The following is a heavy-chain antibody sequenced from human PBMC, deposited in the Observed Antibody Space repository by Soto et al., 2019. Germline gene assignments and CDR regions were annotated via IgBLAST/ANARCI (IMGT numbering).Heavy chain of an antibody. Sequence: GGSLRLSCAASGFTFSSYAMSWVRQAPGKGLEWVAAISGSGGSTYYADSVKGRFTISRDNSKNTLYLQMNSLRAEDTAVYYCARELVEYSSSSYYFDYWGQGTLVTVSS. V-gene: IGHV3-23*01. D-gene: IGHD6-6*01. J-gene: IGHJ4*02. CDR3: ARELVEYSSSSYYFDY. CDR1: GFTFSSYA. CDR2: ISGSGGST.